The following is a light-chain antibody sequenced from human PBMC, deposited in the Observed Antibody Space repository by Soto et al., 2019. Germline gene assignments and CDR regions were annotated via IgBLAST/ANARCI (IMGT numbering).Light chain of an antibody. CDR2: VAS. J-gene: IGKJ1*01. CDR1: QDISTF. Sequence: DIQLTQSPSFLSASVGDRVTITCRASQDISTFLTWYQQKPGKAPKFLIYVASTLQSGVPSRFSGSGSGTEFTLTISSLQPEDFGTYYCQQLNSYPRTFGQGTKVDI. V-gene: IGKV1-9*01. CDR3: QQLNSYPRT.